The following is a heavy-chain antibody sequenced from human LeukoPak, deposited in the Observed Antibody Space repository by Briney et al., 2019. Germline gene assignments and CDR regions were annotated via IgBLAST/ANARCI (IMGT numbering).Heavy chain of an antibody. CDR2: IYPGDSDT. J-gene: IGHJ4*02. Sequence: GESLQISCQGSGYSFTTYWIGWVRQLPGKGLEWMGIIYPGDSDTRYSPSFQGQVTISADKSISTAYLQWSSLKASDTAMYYCARRVGQQAFDYWGQGTLVTVSS. CDR1: GYSFTTYW. CDR3: ARRVGQQAFDY. D-gene: IGHD6-13*01. V-gene: IGHV5-51*01.